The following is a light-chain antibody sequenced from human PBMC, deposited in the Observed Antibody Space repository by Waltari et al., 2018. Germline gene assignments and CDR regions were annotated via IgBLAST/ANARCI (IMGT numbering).Light chain of an antibody. CDR3: QQHYSYPRT. V-gene: IGKV1-16*01. CDR1: QGVSNY. CDR2: YAS. Sequence: DIQMTQSPSSLSASVGDTVTITCRASQGVSNYLAWYQQKPGKAPNPMIYYASNLESGVPSRFSGSGSGTHVTLTISSLQPEDFATYYCQQHYSYPRTFGQGTKVEIK. J-gene: IGKJ1*01.